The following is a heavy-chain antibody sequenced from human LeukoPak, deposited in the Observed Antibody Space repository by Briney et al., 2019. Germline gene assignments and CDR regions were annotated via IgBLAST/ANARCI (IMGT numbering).Heavy chain of an antibody. CDR3: ARDLNSGYADY. J-gene: IGHJ4*02. Sequence: VGSLRLSCEASGFTFRSYAMHWVRQAPGKGLEYVSAISSNGGSTYYANSVKGRFTISRDNSKNTLYLQMGSLRAEDMAVYYCARDLNSGYADYWGQGTLVTVSS. D-gene: IGHD5-12*01. V-gene: IGHV3-64*01. CDR1: GFTFRSYA. CDR2: ISSNGGST.